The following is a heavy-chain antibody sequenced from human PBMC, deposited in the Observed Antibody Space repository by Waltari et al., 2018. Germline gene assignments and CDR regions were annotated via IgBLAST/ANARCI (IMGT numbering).Heavy chain of an antibody. CDR1: GGSISSTA. J-gene: IGHJ3*01. V-gene: IGHV4-59*08. Sequence: QVQLQESGPGLVKPSETLSLTCRVSGGSISSTAWNWIRQPPGRGLEWVGYISDSGNTTYNPSLQGRVTISGDTSKNQVSLRLGLVTAADTAVYFCARWGDNASGRIRAFNVWGQGTVVTVSS. D-gene: IGHD3-10*01. CDR2: ISDSGNT. CDR3: ARWGDNASGRIRAFNV.